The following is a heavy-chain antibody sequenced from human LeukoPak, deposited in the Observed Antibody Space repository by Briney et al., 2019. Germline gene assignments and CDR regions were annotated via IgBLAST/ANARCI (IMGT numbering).Heavy chain of an antibody. CDR1: GFTFSSYE. V-gene: IGHV3-48*03. D-gene: IGHD5-24*01. CDR2: ISSSGTTK. Sequence: RGSLRLSCAASGFTFSSYEMNWVRQAPGKGLEWVSYISSSGTTKYYADSVKGRFTISRDNAKDSLYLQMNSLRAEDTALYYCARDRRRDGNNYLDYWGQGALVTVSS. CDR3: ARDRRRDGNNYLDY. J-gene: IGHJ4*02.